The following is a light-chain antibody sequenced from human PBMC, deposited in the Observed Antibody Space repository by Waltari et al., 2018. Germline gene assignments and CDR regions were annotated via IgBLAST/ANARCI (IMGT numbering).Light chain of an antibody. J-gene: IGLJ2*01. V-gene: IGLV6-57*04. CDR2: ENK. CDR1: SGSIASNH. Sequence: NVMLAQPLSVSESPGRTVILSCTRSSGSIASNHVQWHLLRPGSAPTTVIYENKLSPSGVPDRFSGSIDTSSNSASLTISGLRTEDEGDYYCQSYDASNHVLFGGGTKLTVL. CDR3: QSYDASNHVL.